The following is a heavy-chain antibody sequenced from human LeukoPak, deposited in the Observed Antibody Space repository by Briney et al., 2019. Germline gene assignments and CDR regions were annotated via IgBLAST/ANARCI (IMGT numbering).Heavy chain of an antibody. Sequence: SETLSLTCTVSGGSISSYYWSWIRQPPGKGLEWIGYIYYSGSTNYNPSLKSRVTISVDTSKNQFSLKLSSVTAADTAVSYCARGAVAGKFDYWGQGTLVTVSS. CDR2: IYYSGST. CDR3: ARGAVAGKFDY. CDR1: GGSISSYY. D-gene: IGHD6-19*01. J-gene: IGHJ4*02. V-gene: IGHV4-59*08.